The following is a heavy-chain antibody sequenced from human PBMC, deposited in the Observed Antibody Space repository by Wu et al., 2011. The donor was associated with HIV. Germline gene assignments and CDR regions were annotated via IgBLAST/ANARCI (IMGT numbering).Heavy chain of an antibody. D-gene: IGHD1-26*01. CDR2: IIPIFGIA. CDR3: ARGPQPEVWYSGSYYDY. CDR1: GGTFSSYA. V-gene: IGHV1-69*17. Sequence: QVQLVQSGAEVKKPGSSVKVSCKASGGTFSSYAIFWVRQAPGQGLEWMGGIIPIFGIADYAQKFQGKVTITADKSTNTAYMELSSLRSEDTAVYYCARGPQPEVWYSGSYYDYWGQGTLVTVSS. J-gene: IGHJ4*02.